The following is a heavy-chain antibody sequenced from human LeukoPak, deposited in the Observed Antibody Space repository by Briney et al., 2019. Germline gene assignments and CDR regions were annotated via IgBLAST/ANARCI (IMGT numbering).Heavy chain of an antibody. CDR2: IIPIFGTA. J-gene: IGHJ3*02. CDR1: GGTFTSYA. CDR3: AREGMDIVVVVAAMGAFDI. V-gene: IGHV1-69*06. D-gene: IGHD2-15*01. Sequence: SVKVSCKASGGTFTSYAISWVRQAPGQGLEWMGGIIPIFGTANYAQKFQGRVTITADKSTSTAYMELSSLRSEDTAVYYCAREGMDIVVVVAAMGAFDIWGQGTMVTVSS.